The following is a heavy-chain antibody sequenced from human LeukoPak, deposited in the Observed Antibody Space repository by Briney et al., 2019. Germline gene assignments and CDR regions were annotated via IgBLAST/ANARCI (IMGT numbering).Heavy chain of an antibody. V-gene: IGHV3-74*01. D-gene: IGHD3-10*01. J-gene: IGHJ4*02. Sequence: GGSLRLSCTASGFTFTSHWMHWVRQVPGKGLVWVSRINGDGSGTNHAGSVKGRFTNSRDNAKNKLYLQMNSLRVEDTAVYYCARDRVYGSGSSDYLGQGTLVTVSS. CDR2: INGDGSGT. CDR1: GFTFTSHW. CDR3: ARDRVYGSGSSDY.